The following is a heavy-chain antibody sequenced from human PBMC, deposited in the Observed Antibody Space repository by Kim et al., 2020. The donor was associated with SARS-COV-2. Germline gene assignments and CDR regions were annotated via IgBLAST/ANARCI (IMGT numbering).Heavy chain of an antibody. D-gene: IGHD3-10*01. V-gene: IGHV3-9*01. Sequence: ADSVTGRFTNSRDNAKNSLYLQINGLRAEDTALYYCAKLGSYYGSGATFDYWGQGTLVTVSS. CDR3: AKLGSYYGSGATFDY. J-gene: IGHJ4*02.